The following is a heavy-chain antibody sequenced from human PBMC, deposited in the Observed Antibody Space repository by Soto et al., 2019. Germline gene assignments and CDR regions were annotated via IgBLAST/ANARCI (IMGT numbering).Heavy chain of an antibody. D-gene: IGHD3-10*01. CDR1: GGSIRSGGYY. CDR3: ARSRSDGSGIGYWFDP. V-gene: IGHV4-31*03. CDR2: IYYSGST. J-gene: IGHJ5*02. Sequence: QVQLQESGPGLVKPSQTLSLTCTVSGGSIRSGGYYWSWIRQHPGKGLEWIGYIYYSGSTYYNPSLKNRVTISVDTSKNQFSLKLSSVTAADTAVYYCARSRSDGSGIGYWFDPWGQGTLVTVSS.